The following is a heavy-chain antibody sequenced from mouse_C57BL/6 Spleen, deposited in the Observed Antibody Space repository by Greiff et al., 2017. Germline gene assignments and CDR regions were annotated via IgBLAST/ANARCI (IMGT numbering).Heavy chain of an antibody. J-gene: IGHJ4*01. V-gene: IGHV1-18*01. CDR3: ARMGYDYEGYYAMDY. D-gene: IGHD2-4*01. CDR2: INPNNGGT. CDR1: GYTFTDYN. Sequence: VQLQQSGPELVKPGASVKIPCKASGYTFTDYNMDWVKQSHGKSLEWIGDINPNNGGTIYNQKFKGKATLTVDKSSSTAYMELRSLTSEDTAVYYCARMGYDYEGYYAMDYWGQGTSVTVSS.